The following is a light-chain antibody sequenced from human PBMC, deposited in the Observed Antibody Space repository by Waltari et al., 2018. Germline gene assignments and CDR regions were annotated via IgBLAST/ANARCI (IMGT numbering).Light chain of an antibody. V-gene: IGKV3-20*01. CDR1: QSVSRS. CDR2: CAS. J-gene: IGKJ1*01. Sequence: EIVLTQSPGTLSLSPGERATLSCRASQSVSRSLAWYQQNPGQAPRLLIFCASSRATGVPDRFSGSGSGTDFSLTISRLEPEDFAVYYCQHYVRLPVSFGQGTKVEIK. CDR3: QHYVRLPVS.